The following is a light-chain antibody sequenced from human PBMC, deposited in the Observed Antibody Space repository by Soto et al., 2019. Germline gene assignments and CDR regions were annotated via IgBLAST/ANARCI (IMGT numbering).Light chain of an antibody. V-gene: IGKV1-5*01. Sequence: DIQMTQSPSTLSASVGDSITITCRASQSISTWLAWYQQKPGKAPKLLIYDASSLEGGVPSRFSGSGSGTEFTFTISGLQPDAFATYYCQQYNSFSWTFGQGTKVEIK. J-gene: IGKJ1*01. CDR2: DAS. CDR3: QQYNSFSWT. CDR1: QSISTW.